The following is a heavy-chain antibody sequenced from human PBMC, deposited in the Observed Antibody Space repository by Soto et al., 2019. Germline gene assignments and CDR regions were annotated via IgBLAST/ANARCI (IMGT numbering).Heavy chain of an antibody. V-gene: IGHV3-33*01. J-gene: IGHJ4*02. CDR2: IFYDGTKK. CDR3: ARDSSKRTLSY. Sequence: QVQLVESGGGVVQPGRSLRLSCVASGFTFNSYGMHWVRQAPGKGPEWVALIFYDGTKKYYADSVKGRFTISRDNSRNTLYLQMNSLRAEDTAVYYCARDSSKRTLSYWGQGTLVTVSS. D-gene: IGHD3-16*01. CDR1: GFTFNSYG.